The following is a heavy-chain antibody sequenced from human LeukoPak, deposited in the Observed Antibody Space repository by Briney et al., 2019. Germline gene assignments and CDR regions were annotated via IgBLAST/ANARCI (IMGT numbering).Heavy chain of an antibody. CDR2: INTNTGNP. Sequence: ASVKVSCKASGYTFTSYAMNWVRQAPGQGLEWMGWINTNTGNPTYAQGFTGRFVFSLDTSVSTAYLQISSLKAEDTAVYYCARDKPYYYGSGSPRNWFDPWAREPWSPSPQ. CDR3: ARDKPYYYGSGSPRNWFDP. D-gene: IGHD3-10*01. V-gene: IGHV7-4-1*02. J-gene: IGHJ5*02. CDR1: GYTFTSYA.